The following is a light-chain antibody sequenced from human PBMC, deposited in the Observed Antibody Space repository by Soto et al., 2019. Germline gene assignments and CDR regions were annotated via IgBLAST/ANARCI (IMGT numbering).Light chain of an antibody. V-gene: IGKV1-16*01. CDR2: SAS. CDR3: QQYNSYPRT. CDR1: QTISTY. J-gene: IGKJ1*01. Sequence: DIQMTQFPSSLSASVGDRVTITCRASQTISTYLNWYQQQSGKAPKLLIYSASTLQSGVPSRFSGSGSGTDFTLTISSLQPEDFATYYCQQYNSYPRTFGQGTKVDIK.